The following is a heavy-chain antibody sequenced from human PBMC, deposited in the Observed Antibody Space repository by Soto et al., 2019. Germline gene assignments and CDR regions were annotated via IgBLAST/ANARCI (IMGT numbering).Heavy chain of an antibody. D-gene: IGHD3-10*01. V-gene: IGHV3-53*01. CDR1: GFTVSNNY. CDR2: IYSGGYT. J-gene: IGHJ4*02. CDR3: PPTRGGGGY. Sequence: EVQLVESGGGLIQPGGSLRLSCAVSGFTVSNNYMSWVRQAPGKGLEGVSVIYSGGYTAYGDSVKGRFTISRDNSKTPLSLQTNRLGPGAPPLFYWPPTRGGGGYWGQGTLVTVSS.